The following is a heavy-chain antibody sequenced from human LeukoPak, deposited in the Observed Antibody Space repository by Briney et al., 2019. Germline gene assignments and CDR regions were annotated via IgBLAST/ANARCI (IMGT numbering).Heavy chain of an antibody. CDR1: GFTFSSHW. J-gene: IGHJ4*02. CDR3: AKGRYSGTTYYFDY. CDR2: IKEDGTRK. V-gene: IGHV3-7*03. D-gene: IGHD5-12*01. Sequence: GGSLRLSCAASGFTFSSHWMTWVRQAPGKGLEWVANIKEDGTRKNYMDSVKGRFTISRDNAKNSLYLQMSGLRAEDTAMYYCAKGRYSGTTYYFDYWGQGTLVTVSS.